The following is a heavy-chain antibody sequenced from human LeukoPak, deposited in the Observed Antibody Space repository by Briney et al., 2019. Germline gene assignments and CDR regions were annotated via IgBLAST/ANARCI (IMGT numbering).Heavy chain of an antibody. CDR3: ARESIAAAGFDY. D-gene: IGHD6-13*01. CDR1: GGSISSGSSY. J-gene: IGHJ4*02. Sequence: SQTLSLTCTVPGGSISSGSSYWSWIRQHAGKGLEWIGRIYTSGRTNYNPSLKSRVTISVDTSKNQFSLKLSSVTAADTAVYYCARESIAAAGFDYWGQGTLVTVSS. CDR2: IYTSGRT. V-gene: IGHV4-61*02.